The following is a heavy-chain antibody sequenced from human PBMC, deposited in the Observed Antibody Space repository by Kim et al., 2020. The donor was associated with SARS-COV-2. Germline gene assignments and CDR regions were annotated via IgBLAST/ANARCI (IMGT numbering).Heavy chain of an antibody. Sequence: SETLSLTCTVSGGSISSSSYYWGWIRQPPGKGLEWIGSIYYSGSTYYNPSLKSRVTISVDTSKNQFSLKLSSVTAADTAVYYCARHWYYDSPYGMDVWGQGTTVTVSS. CDR1: GGSISSSSYY. CDR2: IYYSGST. J-gene: IGHJ6*02. D-gene: IGHD3-3*01. V-gene: IGHV4-39*01. CDR3: ARHWYYDSPYGMDV.